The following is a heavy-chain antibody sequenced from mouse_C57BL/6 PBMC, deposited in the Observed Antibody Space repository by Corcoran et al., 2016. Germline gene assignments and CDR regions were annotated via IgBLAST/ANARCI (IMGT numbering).Heavy chain of an antibody. CDR1: GYTFTDYY. V-gene: IGHV1-76*01. J-gene: IGHJ2*01. D-gene: IGHD2-1*01. CDR2: IYPGSGNT. Sequence: VQLKQSGAELVRPGASVKLSCKASGYTFTDYYINWVKQRPGQGLEWIARIYPGSGNTYYNEKFKGKATLTAEKSSSTAYMQLSSLTSEDSAVYFCARVIYYGNYFDYWGQGTTLTVSS. CDR3: ARVIYYGNYFDY.